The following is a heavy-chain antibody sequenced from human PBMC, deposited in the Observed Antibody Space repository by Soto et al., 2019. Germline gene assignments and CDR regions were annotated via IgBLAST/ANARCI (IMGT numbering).Heavy chain of an antibody. Sequence: GASVKVSCKASGFSFTGYYIHWLRQAPGQGLEWMGWINAHSGGTEYAQKFQGRVTLTRDTSIATAYLTLTSLTSDDTALYYCAKDLTRQLHYWLEPWGQGTQVTVSS. CDR1: GFSFTGYY. V-gene: IGHV1-2*02. CDR2: INAHSGGT. D-gene: IGHD6-6*01. J-gene: IGHJ5*02. CDR3: AKDLTRQLHYWLEP.